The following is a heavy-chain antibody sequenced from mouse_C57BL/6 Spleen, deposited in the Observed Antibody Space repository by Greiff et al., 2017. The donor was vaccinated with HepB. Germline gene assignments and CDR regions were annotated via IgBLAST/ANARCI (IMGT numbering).Heavy chain of an antibody. CDR2: IDPSDSYT. CDR3: AYGSSRYFDY. Sequence: QVQLQQPGAELVMPGASVKLSCKASGYTFTSYWMHWVKQRPGQGLEWIGEIDPSDSYTNYNQKFKGKSTLTVDKSSSTAYMQLSSLTSEDSAVYYCAYGSSRYFDYWGQGTTLTVSS. CDR1: GYTFTSYW. D-gene: IGHD1-1*01. J-gene: IGHJ2*01. V-gene: IGHV1-69*01.